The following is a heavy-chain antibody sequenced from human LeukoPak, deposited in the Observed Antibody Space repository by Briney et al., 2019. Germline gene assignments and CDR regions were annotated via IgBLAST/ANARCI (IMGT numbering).Heavy chain of an antibody. CDR1: GGSISSSSYY. CDR3: ATDGVGVLPGDVFDI. D-gene: IGHD1-26*01. J-gene: IGHJ3*02. V-gene: IGHV3-11*04. Sequence: PSETLSLTCTVSGGSISSSSYYWGWIRQPPGKGLEWVSFISDSDDSVYYADSVKGRFTISRDNAKNSLYLQMNSLRAEDTAIYYCATDGVGVLPGDVFDIWGQGTMVTVSS. CDR2: ISDSDDSV.